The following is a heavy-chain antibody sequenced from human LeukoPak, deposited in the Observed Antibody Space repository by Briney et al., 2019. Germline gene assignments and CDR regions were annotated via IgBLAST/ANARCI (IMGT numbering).Heavy chain of an antibody. CDR3: ATGVRRGSYYYFDY. J-gene: IGHJ4*02. V-gene: IGHV1-24*01. CDR1: GYTFTELS. D-gene: IGHD1-26*01. CDR2: FDPEDGET. Sequence: ASVKVSCKVSGYTFTELSMHWVRQAPGKGLEWMGGFDPEDGETIYAQKFQGRVTMTEDTSTDTAYMELSSLSSEDTAVYYCATGVRRGSYYYFDYWGQGTLVTVSS.